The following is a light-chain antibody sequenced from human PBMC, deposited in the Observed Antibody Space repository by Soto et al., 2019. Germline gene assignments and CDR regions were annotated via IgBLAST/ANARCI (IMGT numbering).Light chain of an antibody. CDR2: GAS. V-gene: IGKV3-15*01. J-gene: IGKJ2*01. CDR3: QQYNNWPYT. CDR1: QSVSSN. Sequence: ETVMTQSPATLSVSPGERATLSCRVSQSVSSNLAWYQQKPGQAPRLLIYGASTRATGIPARFSGSGSGTEFILTISSLQSEDSAVYYCQQYNNWPYTFGQGTKLEIK.